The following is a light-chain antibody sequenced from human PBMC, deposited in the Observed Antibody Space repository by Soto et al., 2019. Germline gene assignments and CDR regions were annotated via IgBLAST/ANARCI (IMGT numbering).Light chain of an antibody. CDR1: QSVGSNY. V-gene: IGKV3-20*01. CDR3: QQCCCSPKT. J-gene: IGKJ1*01. Sequence: EIVLTQSPATLSLSPGERATLSCRASQSVGSNYLAWYQQKPGQAPRLLIYGASSRATGIPDRFSGSVSAIDFTLTISRLEPEDFAVYYCQQCCCSPKTFGQGTKVEV. CDR2: GAS.